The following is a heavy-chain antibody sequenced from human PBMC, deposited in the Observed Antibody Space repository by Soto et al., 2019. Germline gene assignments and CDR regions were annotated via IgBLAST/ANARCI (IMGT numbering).Heavy chain of an antibody. J-gene: IGHJ4*02. Sequence: GGSLRLSCAASGFTFSSYWMHWVRQAPGKGLVWVSRIKSDGSSTSYADSVKGRFTISRDNAKNTLYLQMNSLRAEDTAVYYCARLDYGPYWGQGTLVTVSS. CDR1: GFTFSSYW. V-gene: IGHV3-74*01. D-gene: IGHD4-17*01. CDR3: ARLDYGPY. CDR2: IKSDGSST.